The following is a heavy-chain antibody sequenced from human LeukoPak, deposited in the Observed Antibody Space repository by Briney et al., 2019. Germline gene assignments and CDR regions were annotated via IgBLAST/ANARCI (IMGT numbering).Heavy chain of an antibody. V-gene: IGHV1-2*02. Sequence: ASVTVSCKASGYTFTGYYMHWVRQAPGQGLEWMGWINPNSGGTNYAQKFQGRVTMTRDTSISTAYMELSRLRSDDTAVYYCARDIVVVPAVDAFDIWGQGQWSPSLQ. CDR1: GYTFTGYY. CDR3: ARDIVVVPAVDAFDI. CDR2: INPNSGGT. J-gene: IGHJ3*02. D-gene: IGHD2-2*01.